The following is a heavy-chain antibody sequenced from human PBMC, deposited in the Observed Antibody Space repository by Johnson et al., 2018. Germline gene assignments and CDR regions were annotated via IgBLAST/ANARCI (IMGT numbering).Heavy chain of an antibody. CDR3: AKVSYSSSGLVDY. D-gene: IGHD6-6*01. CDR1: GFSFSGSP. V-gene: IGHV3-73*01. J-gene: IGHJ4*01. Sequence: VQLQESGGGLVQPGGSLKLSCAASGFSFSGSPMHWVRQASGKGLEWVGRIRSKANNYAIAYGASVKGRFTISRDASKNTAYLQMNSLRAEDPAVYYRAKVSYSSSGLVDYWGHGTLVTVSS. CDR2: IRSKANNYAI.